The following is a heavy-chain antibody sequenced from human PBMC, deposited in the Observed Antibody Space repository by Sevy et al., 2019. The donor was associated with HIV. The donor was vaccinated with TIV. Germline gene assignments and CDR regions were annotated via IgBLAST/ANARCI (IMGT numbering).Heavy chain of an antibody. V-gene: IGHV3-7*01. Sequence: GGSLRLSCAASEFNFGIYWMSWVRQAPGKGLEYVANIKQDGSQRYYVDSVRGRFTISRDNAENSLFLEVNSLRDEDTAVYYCASQAPYFDNWGPGTQVTVSS. CDR2: IKQDGSQR. CDR3: ASQAPYFDN. J-gene: IGHJ4*02. D-gene: IGHD6-6*01. CDR1: EFNFGIYW.